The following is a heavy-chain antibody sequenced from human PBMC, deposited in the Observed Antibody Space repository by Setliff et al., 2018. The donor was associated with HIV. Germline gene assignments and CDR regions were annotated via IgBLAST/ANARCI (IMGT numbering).Heavy chain of an antibody. CDR1: GGTFSIFS. V-gene: IGHV1-18*01. CDR2: ISDYNSNT. Sequence: RASVKVSCKTSGGTFSIFSITWVRQAPGQGLEWMGRISDYNSNTEYAQKFQGRVTMTKDTSTSTAYMELRSLRPDDTAVYFCARRADRFDLWGQGTLVTVSS. CDR3: ARRADRFDL. D-gene: IGHD3-9*01. J-gene: IGHJ5*02.